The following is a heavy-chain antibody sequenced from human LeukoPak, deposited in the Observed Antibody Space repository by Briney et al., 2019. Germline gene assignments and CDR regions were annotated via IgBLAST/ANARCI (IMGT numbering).Heavy chain of an antibody. J-gene: IGHJ4*02. CDR1: GYTFTSYF. V-gene: IGHV1-46*01. CDR2: INLSGGRT. CDR3: ARDVDWNYCFDY. D-gene: IGHD3/OR15-3a*01. Sequence: ASVKVSCKASGYTFTSYFMHWVRQAPGQGLEWMGIINLSGGRTDNAQRFQGRVTMTTDTSSSTAYMELSSLSSEDTAMYYCARDVDWNYCFDYWGQGTLVTVSS.